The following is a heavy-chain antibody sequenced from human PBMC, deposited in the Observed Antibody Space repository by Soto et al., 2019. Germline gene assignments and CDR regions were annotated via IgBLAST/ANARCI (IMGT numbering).Heavy chain of an antibody. J-gene: IGHJ4*02. D-gene: IGHD3-10*01. V-gene: IGHV1-18*01. CDR2: ISAYNGNT. CDR1: GYTFTSYG. Sequence: QVQLVQSGAEVKKPGASVKVSCKASGYTFTSYGISWVRQAPGQGLEWMGWISAYNGNTNYAQKPQSAVTMTTDTSTSTAYMELRSLRSDDTAGYYWARVRGAGVKRGADYWGQGTLVTVSS. CDR3: ARVRGAGVKRGADY.